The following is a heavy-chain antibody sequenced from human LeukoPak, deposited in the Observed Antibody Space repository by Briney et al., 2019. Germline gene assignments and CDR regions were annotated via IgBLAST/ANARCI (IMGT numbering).Heavy chain of an antibody. CDR1: GFTFTGHT. J-gene: IGHJ1*01. V-gene: IGHV3-23*01. CDR2: IGGRDDRT. Sequence: GRSLRLSCAASGFTFTGHTMTWLRQAPGKGLESVSIIGGRDDRTYYADSVKGRFTISRDNSKNTLYLQMNSLRGEDTAVYYCAKDPNPFYDFWSGYKWGQGALVTVSS. CDR3: AKDPNPFYDFWSGYK. D-gene: IGHD3-3*01.